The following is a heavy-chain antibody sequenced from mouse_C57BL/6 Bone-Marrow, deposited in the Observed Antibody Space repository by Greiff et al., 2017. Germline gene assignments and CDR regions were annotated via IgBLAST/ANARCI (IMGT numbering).Heavy chain of an antibody. CDR1: GFTFSDYY. V-gene: IGHV5-12*01. D-gene: IGHD2-3*01. CDR3: ARDGYYVGFDY. J-gene: IGHJ2*01. Sequence: EVQLQESGGGLVQPGGSLKLSCAASGFTFSDYYMYWVRQTPEKRLEWVAYISNGGGSTYYPDTVKGRFTISRDNAKNTLYLQMSRLKSEDTAMYYCARDGYYVGFDYWGQGTTLTVSS. CDR2: ISNGGGST.